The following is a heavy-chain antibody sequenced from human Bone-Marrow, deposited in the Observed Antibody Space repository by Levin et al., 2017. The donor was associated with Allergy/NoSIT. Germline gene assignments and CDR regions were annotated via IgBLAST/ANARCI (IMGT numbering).Heavy chain of an antibody. J-gene: IGHJ6*02. D-gene: IGHD3-3*01. CDR3: ARFVRTIFGPPRVGYYYGMDV. Sequence: SETLSLTCAVYGGSFSGYYWSWIRQPPGKGLEWIGEINHSGSTNYNPSLKSRVTISVDTSKNQFSLKLSSVTAADTAVYYCARFVRTIFGPPRVGYYYGMDVWGQGTTVTVSS. V-gene: IGHV4-34*01. CDR2: INHSGST. CDR1: GGSFSGYY.